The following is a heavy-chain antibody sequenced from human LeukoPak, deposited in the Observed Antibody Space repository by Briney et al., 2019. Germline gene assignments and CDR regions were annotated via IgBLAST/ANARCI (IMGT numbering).Heavy chain of an antibody. CDR3: AKGGGATATHLLDY. V-gene: IGHV3-30*02. CDR2: IRYDGSNK. J-gene: IGHJ4*02. D-gene: IGHD1-26*01. Sequence: PGGSLRLSCAASGFTFSSYGMHWVRQAPGKGLEWVAFIRYDGSNKYYVDSVKGRFTISRDNSKNTLYLQMNSLRGEDTAVYYCAKGGGATATHLLDYWGQGTLVTVSS. CDR1: GFTFSSYG.